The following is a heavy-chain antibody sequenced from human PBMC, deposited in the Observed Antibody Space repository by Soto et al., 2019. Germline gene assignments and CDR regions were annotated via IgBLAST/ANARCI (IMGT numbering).Heavy chain of an antibody. CDR3: ARSYSNYLFYYGMDV. CDR2: IIPIFGTA. CDR1: GGTFSSYA. V-gene: IGHV1-69*13. D-gene: IGHD4-4*01. Sequence: ASVKVSGKASGGTFSSYAISWVRQAPGQGLEWMGGIIPIFGTANYAQKFQGRVTITADESTSTAYMELSSLRSEDTAVYYCARSYSNYLFYYGMDVWGQGTTVTVSS. J-gene: IGHJ6*02.